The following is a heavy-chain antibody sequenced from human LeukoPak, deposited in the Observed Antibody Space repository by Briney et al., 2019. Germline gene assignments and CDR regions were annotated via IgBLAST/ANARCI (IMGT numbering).Heavy chain of an antibody. D-gene: IGHD3-16*01. Sequence: GGSLRLSCAASKFTFSDYYMSWVRQAPGKGLEWVSYIFNSASTVNYADSVKGRFTISRDNAKHSLYLQMNSLRADDTAVYYCAREFPLMDRLWDYWGQGTLVTVSS. V-gene: IGHV3-11*01. CDR2: IFNSASTV. CDR3: AREFPLMDRLWDY. J-gene: IGHJ4*02. CDR1: KFTFSDYY.